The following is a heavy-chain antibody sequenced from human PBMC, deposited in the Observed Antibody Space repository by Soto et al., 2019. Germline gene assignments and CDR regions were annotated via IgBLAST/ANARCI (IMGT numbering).Heavy chain of an antibody. D-gene: IGHD3-10*01. CDR3: ARRVFGSSRAFDI. Sequence: PGGSLRLSCAASGFSVSTNYMSWVRQAPGKGLEWVSIIYAGGTTYYADSVKGRFTISRDISKNTVYLQMNSLRAEDTAVYYCARRVFGSSRAFDIWGQGTMVTVSS. J-gene: IGHJ3*02. CDR2: IYAGGTT. V-gene: IGHV3-53*01. CDR1: GFSVSTNY.